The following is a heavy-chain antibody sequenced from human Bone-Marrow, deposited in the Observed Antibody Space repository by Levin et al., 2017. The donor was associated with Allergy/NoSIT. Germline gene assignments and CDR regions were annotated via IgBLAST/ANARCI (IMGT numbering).Heavy chain of an antibody. Sequence: GESLKISCEASGFDFSDYSMNWVRQAPGKGLEWVAYINSTSSVFYYADSVTGRFTVYRDNARNSLYLQMVGLTVDDTGLYFCARDRWSDHWGQGTRVTVSS. CDR2: INSTSSVF. V-gene: IGHV3-48*04. CDR3: ARDRWSDH. J-gene: IGHJ5*02. D-gene: IGHD1-1*01. CDR1: GFDFSDYS.